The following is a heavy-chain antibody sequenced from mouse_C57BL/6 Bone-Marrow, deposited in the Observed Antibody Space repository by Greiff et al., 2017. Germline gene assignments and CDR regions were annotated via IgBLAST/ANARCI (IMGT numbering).Heavy chain of an antibody. D-gene: IGHD1-1*01. CDR3: ARDITTVVYFDV. J-gene: IGHJ1*03. Sequence: EVQGVESGGGLVKPGGSLKLSCAASGFTFSSYAMSWVRQTPEKRLEWVATISDGGSYTYYPDNVKGRFTISRDNAKNNLYLQVSHLKSEDTAMYYCARDITTVVYFDVWGTGTTVTVSA. CDR1: GFTFSSYA. CDR2: ISDGGSYT. V-gene: IGHV5-4*01.